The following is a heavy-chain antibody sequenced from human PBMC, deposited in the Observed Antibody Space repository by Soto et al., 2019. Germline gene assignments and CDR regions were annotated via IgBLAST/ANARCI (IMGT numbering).Heavy chain of an antibody. Sequence: GGSLRLSCAASGFTFSSYAMSWVRQAPGKGLEWVSAISGSGGSTYYGDSVKGRFTISRDNSKNTLYLQMNSLRAEDTAVYYCAKDLPGGIVATISYYYYYMDVWGKGTTVTVSS. CDR1: GFTFSSYA. CDR3: AKDLPGGIVATISYYYYYMDV. J-gene: IGHJ6*03. D-gene: IGHD5-12*01. CDR2: ISGSGGST. V-gene: IGHV3-23*01.